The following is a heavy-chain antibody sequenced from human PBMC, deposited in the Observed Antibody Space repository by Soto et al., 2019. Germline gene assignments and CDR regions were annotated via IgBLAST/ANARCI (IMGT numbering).Heavy chain of an antibody. Sequence: GGSLSLSCAASGFTFSTYSMSWVRQAPGKGLEWVAGLSGTGAASYYADSAKGRFTISKDSSKNTLYLQIDSLRAEDTALYFCAKGFTSFGVIITPLDSWGQGTLVTVSS. V-gene: IGHV3-23*01. D-gene: IGHD3-3*01. CDR2: LSGTGAAS. J-gene: IGHJ4*02. CDR1: GFTFSTYS. CDR3: AKGFTSFGVIITPLDS.